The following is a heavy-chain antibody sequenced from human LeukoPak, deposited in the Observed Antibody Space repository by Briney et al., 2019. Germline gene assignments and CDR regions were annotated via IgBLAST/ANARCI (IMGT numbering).Heavy chain of an antibody. J-gene: IGHJ3*02. CDR1: GVTVSNNF. Sequence: PGGSLILSCAASGVTVSNNFMSWVRQAPGKGLEWVSVIYGGGSTYYADSVKGRFTISRDTSKNTLYLQMNSLRAEDTAVYYCATTTYCSSTSCYTGIWGQGTMVTVSS. D-gene: IGHD2-2*02. CDR2: IYGGGST. CDR3: ATTTYCSSTSCYTGI. V-gene: IGHV3-53*01.